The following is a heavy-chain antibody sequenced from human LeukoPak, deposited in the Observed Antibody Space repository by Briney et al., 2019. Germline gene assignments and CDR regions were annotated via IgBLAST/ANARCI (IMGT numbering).Heavy chain of an antibody. J-gene: IGHJ5*02. CDR2: IRYDGSNK. D-gene: IGHD1-26*01. CDR1: GFTFSSYG. CDR3: ATNIGGATKGNWFDP. V-gene: IGHV3-30*02. Sequence: GGSLRLSCAASGFTFSSYGMHWVRQAPGKGLEWVAFIRYDGSNKYYADSVKGRFTISRDNSKNTLYLQMNSLRAEDTAVYYCATNIGGATKGNWFDPWGQGTLVIVSS.